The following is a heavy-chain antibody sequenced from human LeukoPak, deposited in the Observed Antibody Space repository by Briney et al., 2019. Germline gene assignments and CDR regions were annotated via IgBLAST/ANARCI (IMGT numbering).Heavy chain of an antibody. J-gene: IGHJ3*02. CDR2: IKQDGSEK. CDR3: ARDLGYGSGNDAFDI. Sequence: GGSLRLSCAASGFTFSSYWMSWVRQAPGKGLEWVANIKQDGSEKYYVDSVKGRFTISRDDAKNSLYLQMNSLRAEDTAVYYCARDLGYGSGNDAFDIWGQGTMVTVS. V-gene: IGHV3-7*01. CDR1: GFTFSSYW. D-gene: IGHD3-10*01.